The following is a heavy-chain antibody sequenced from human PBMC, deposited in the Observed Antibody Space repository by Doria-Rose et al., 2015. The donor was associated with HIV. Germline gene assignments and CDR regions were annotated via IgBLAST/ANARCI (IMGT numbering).Heavy chain of an antibody. V-gene: IGHV4-31*03. CDR1: GASVSSRGYY. D-gene: IGHD3-3*01. CDR2: TYYTGTS. Sequence: QVQLHESVPGLVKPSETLSLPCSVSGASVSSRGYYWNWIRQVPGKGLESLGYTYYTGTSDYSPSLKSRLNMAVDTSKNQFTLKLSFVTVADTAVYYCARMGSYRELDYWGQGAL. J-gene: IGHJ4*02. CDR3: ARMGSYRELDY.